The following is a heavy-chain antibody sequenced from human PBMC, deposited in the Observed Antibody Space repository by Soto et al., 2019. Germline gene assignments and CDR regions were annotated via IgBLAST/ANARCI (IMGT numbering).Heavy chain of an antibody. V-gene: IGHV1-69*01. CDR3: ARDLGYSYGYRTGYYGMDV. CDR2: IIPIFGTA. Sequence: QVQLVQSGAEVKKPGSSVKVSCKASGGTFSSYAISWVRQAPGQGLEWMGGIIPIFGTANYAQKFQGRVTITADESTSTAYMELSSVRSEDTAVYYCARDLGYSYGYRTGYYGMDVWGQGTTVTVSS. D-gene: IGHD5-18*01. CDR1: GGTFSSYA. J-gene: IGHJ6*02.